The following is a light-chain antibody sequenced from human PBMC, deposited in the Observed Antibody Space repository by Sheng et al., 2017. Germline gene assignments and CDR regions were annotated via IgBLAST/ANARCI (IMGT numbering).Light chain of an antibody. Sequence: QSALTQPASVSGSPGQSITISCTGINSDVSIYKYVSWYQHFPGKAPKLIIYDVSNRPPGISNRFSGSKSGNTASLTISGLQTDDEAHYYCSSYTTTNSVFGGGTQVDRP. J-gene: IGLJ3*02. V-gene: IGLV2-14*03. CDR2: DVS. CDR3: SSYTTTNSV. CDR1: NSDVSIYKY.